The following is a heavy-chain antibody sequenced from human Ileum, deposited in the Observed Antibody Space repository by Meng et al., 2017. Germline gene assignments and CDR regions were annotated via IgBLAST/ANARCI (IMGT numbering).Heavy chain of an antibody. CDR3: SRDMMD. Sequence: GRLVESGGGLVQPGGSLRLSCVASGFTFSKTWMHWVRQAPGKGLVWVSRISPDGSSSNNADSVKGRFTVSRDNSKNTLFLQMSSLRVEDTAMYYCSRDMMDLGQGTLVTVSS. V-gene: IGHV3-74*01. J-gene: IGHJ4*02. CDR1: GFTFSKTW. D-gene: IGHD3-16*01. CDR2: ISPDGSSS.